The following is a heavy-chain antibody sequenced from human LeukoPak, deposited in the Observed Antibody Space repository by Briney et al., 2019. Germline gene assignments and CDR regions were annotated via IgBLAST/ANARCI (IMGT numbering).Heavy chain of an antibody. V-gene: IGHV3-30*18. Sequence: GGSLRLSCAASGFTFSSYGMHWVRQAPGKGLEWVAVISYDGSHKYYADSVKGRFTISRDNSKNTLYLQMNSLRAEDTAVYYCAKDSVALVIADAFDIWGQGTMVTVSS. CDR2: ISYDGSHK. CDR3: AKDSVALVIADAFDI. D-gene: IGHD3/OR15-3a*01. CDR1: GFTFSSYG. J-gene: IGHJ3*02.